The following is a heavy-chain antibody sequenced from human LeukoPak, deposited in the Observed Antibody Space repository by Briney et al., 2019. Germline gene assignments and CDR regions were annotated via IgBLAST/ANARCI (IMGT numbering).Heavy chain of an antibody. Sequence: SVKVSCKASGYTFTSYGISWVRQAPGQGLEWMGGIIPIFGTANYAQKFQGRVTITADESTSTAYMELSSLRSEDTAVYYCARKGITIFGVVPKTHYYYYGMDVWGQGTTVTVSS. CDR1: GYTFTSYG. D-gene: IGHD3-3*01. J-gene: IGHJ6*02. V-gene: IGHV1-69*13. CDR2: IIPIFGTA. CDR3: ARKGITIFGVVPKTHYYYYGMDV.